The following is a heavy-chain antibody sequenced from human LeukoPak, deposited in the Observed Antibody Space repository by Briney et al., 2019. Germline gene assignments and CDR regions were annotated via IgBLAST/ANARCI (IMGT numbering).Heavy chain of an antibody. CDR1: GFTFSSYA. V-gene: IGHV3-23*01. Sequence: GGSLRLSCAASGFTFSSYAMTWVRQAPGKGLEWVSSISSSTYYADSVKGRFTISRDNSKNTLYLQMNSLRAEDTAVYYCAKVRYGSGWHLFDFDYWGQGTLVTVSS. J-gene: IGHJ4*02. CDR2: ISSST. D-gene: IGHD6-19*01. CDR3: AKVRYGSGWHLFDFDY.